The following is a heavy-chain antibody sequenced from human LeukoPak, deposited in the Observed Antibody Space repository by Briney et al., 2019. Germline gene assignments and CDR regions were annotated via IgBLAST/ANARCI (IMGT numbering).Heavy chain of an antibody. J-gene: IGHJ4*02. CDR2: ISYDATNK. D-gene: IGHD2/OR15-2a*01. Sequence: PGRSLRLSCAASGFTFSSSDMHWVRQAPGMGLEWVAVISYDATNKYYADSVKGRFTLSRDNSKNTLYLQTNTLRDEDTAVYYCAKASSNYFYYFEYWGQGTLVTVSS. CDR3: AKASSNYFYYFEY. CDR1: GFTFSSSD. V-gene: IGHV3-30*18.